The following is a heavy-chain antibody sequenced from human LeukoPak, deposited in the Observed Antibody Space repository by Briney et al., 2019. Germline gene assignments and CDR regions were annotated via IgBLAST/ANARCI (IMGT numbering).Heavy chain of an antibody. J-gene: IGHJ6*02. D-gene: IGHD6-6*01. CDR3: AKGNIAARQDIMDV. CDR1: GFTFSSYA. CDR2: ISGSGGST. V-gene: IGHV3-23*01. Sequence: GGPLRLPCAASGFTFSSYAMSWVRQAPGKGLEWVSLISGSGGSTYYADSVKGRFTISRDNSKNTLYLQMNSLRVEDTAVYYCAKGNIAARQDIMDVWGQGTTVTVSS.